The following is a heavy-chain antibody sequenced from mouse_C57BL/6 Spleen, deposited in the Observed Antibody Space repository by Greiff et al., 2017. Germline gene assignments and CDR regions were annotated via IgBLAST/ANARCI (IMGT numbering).Heavy chain of an antibody. D-gene: IGHD2-5*01. V-gene: IGHV1-52*01. CDR1: GYTFTSYW. Sequence: QVQLQQPGAELVRPGSSVKLSCKASGYTFTSYWMHWVKQRPIQGLEWIGNIDPSDSDTHYNQKFKDKATLTVDKSSSTAYIQLSSLTSEDSAVYYCARSHYSNYENAMDYWGQGTSVTVSA. CDR3: ARSHYSNYENAMDY. CDR2: IDPSDSDT. J-gene: IGHJ4*01.